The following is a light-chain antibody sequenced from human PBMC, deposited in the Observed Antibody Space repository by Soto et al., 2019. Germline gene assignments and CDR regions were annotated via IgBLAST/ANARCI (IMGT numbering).Light chain of an antibody. Sequence: QSALTQPPSASGSLGQSVTISCTGTSSDVGVHNFVSWYQQSPGKAPKLLIYEVTNRPSGVSNRFSGSKSGNTASLTISGLQAEDEADYYCSSYSSSSTPSVFGTGTKLTVL. CDR3: SSYSSSSTPSV. CDR2: EVT. J-gene: IGLJ1*01. V-gene: IGLV2-14*01. CDR1: SSDVGVHNF.